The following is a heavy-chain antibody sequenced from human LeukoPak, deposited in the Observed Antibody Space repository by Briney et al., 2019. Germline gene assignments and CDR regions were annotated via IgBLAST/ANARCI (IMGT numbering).Heavy chain of an antibody. J-gene: IGHJ6*02. CDR1: GFTFSSYG. CDR3: AKDRVQQQLVPHYYYYGMDV. V-gene: IGHV3-30*18. Sequence: GGSLRLSCAASGFTFSSYGMHWVRQAPGKGLEWVAVISYDGSNKYYADSVEGRFTISRDNSKNTLYLQMNSLRAEDTAVYYCAKDRVQQQLVPHYYYYGMDVWGQGTTVTVSS. D-gene: IGHD6-13*01. CDR2: ISYDGSNK.